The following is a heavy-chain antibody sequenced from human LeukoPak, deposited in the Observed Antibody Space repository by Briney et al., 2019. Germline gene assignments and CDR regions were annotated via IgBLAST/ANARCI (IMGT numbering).Heavy chain of an antibody. V-gene: IGHV1-2*02. CDR1: GGTFSSYA. J-gene: IGHJ4*02. Sequence: ASVKVSCKASGGTFSSYAISWVRQAPGQGLEWMGWINPNSGGTNYAQKFQGRVTMTRDTSISTAYMELSRLRSDDTAVYYCARGASIGFCSSTSCYKAYDYWGQGTLVTVSS. CDR3: ARGASIGFCSSTSCYKAYDY. D-gene: IGHD2-2*02. CDR2: INPNSGGT.